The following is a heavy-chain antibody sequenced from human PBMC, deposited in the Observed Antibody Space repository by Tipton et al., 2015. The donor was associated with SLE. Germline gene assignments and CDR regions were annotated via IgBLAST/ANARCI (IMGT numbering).Heavy chain of an antibody. CDR1: GGSFSGYY. J-gene: IGHJ5*02. V-gene: IGHV4-34*01. D-gene: IGHD2/OR15-2a*01. Sequence: TLSLTCAVYGGSFSGYYWSWIRQPPGKGLEWIGEINHRGSTNYNPSLKSRVTISVDTSKNQFSLKLSSVTAADTAVYYCARGLFYDGGGYNWFDPWGQGTLVTVSS. CDR2: INHRGST. CDR3: ARGLFYDGGGYNWFDP.